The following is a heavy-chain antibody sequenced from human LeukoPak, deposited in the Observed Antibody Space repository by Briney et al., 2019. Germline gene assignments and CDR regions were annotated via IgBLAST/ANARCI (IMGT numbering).Heavy chain of an antibody. Sequence: GGSLRLSCAASGFTFSSYGMHWVRQAPGKGLEWVAVISYDGSNKYYADSVKGRFTISRDNSKNTLYLQMNSLRAEDTAVYYCAKDLVDSSGSDLWGQGTLVTVSS. V-gene: IGHV3-30*18. J-gene: IGHJ5*02. D-gene: IGHD6-19*01. CDR1: GFTFSSYG. CDR2: ISYDGSNK. CDR3: AKDLVDSSGSDL.